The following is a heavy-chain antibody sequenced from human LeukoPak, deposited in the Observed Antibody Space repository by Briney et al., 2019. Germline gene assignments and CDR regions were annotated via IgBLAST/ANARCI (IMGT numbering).Heavy chain of an antibody. J-gene: IGHJ4*02. CDR1: GFTFSGYA. D-gene: IGHD2-8*01. CDR2: ISGGGGRT. V-gene: IGHV3-23*01. Sequence: GGSLRPSCAASGFTFSGYAMSWVRKAPGKGLGWVSAISGGGGRTYSADSVKGRFTISRDNSKNTLYLQMNSLRAEDTAVYYCATKWGYWGQGTLVTVSS. CDR3: ATKWGY.